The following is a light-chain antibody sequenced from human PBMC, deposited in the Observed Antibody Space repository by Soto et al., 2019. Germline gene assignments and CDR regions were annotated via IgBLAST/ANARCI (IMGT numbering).Light chain of an antibody. J-gene: IGKJ1*01. V-gene: IGKV1-5*03. CDR1: QTISTW. Sequence: IPMTQSHSTLSASVGDRVTVTCRASQTISTWLACYQQKPGEAPKLLIYKASTLEVGVPSRFSASGSGTEFTLTINTLRPADFATYYCQQYNRYSWKFAQGTKV. CDR2: KAS. CDR3: QQYNRYSWK.